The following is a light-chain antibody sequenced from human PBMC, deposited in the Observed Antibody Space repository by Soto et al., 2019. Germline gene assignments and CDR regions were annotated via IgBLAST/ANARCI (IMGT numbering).Light chain of an antibody. J-gene: IGKJ2*01. CDR2: DAS. CDR1: QSVSSY. Sequence: EIVLTQSPATLSLSPGERATLSCRASQSVSSYLAWYQQKPGQAPRLLIYDASNGATGIQARFNGSGSGTDDTLTTSNLEPEDCAGYCYQDRNTWPRTVGQGTKLEIK. CDR3: QDRNTWPRT. V-gene: IGKV3-11*01.